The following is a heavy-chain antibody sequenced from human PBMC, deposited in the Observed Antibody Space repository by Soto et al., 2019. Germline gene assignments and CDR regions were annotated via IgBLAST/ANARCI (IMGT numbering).Heavy chain of an antibody. CDR3: VRVMSEHVGGGWFDP. J-gene: IGHJ5*02. CDR1: GFTFSDHY. CDR2: SRNKANSYTT. D-gene: IGHD3-16*01. Sequence: GGSLRLSCAGSGFTFSDHYMDWVRQTPGKGLEWVGRSRNKANSYTTDLAASVKGRFSISRDDSKKSLYLQMNSLKTEDTAVYYCVRVMSEHVGGGWFDPWGQGTQVTVSS. V-gene: IGHV3-72*01.